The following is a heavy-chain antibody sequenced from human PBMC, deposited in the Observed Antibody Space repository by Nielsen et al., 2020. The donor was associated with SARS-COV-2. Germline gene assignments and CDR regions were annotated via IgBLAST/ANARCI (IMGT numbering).Heavy chain of an antibody. CDR1: GFTFDDYA. CDR3: AKDISPLYGSGINGMDV. J-gene: IGHJ6*02. V-gene: IGHV3-9*01. CDR2: ISWNSGSI. Sequence: SLKISCAASGFTFDDYAMHWVRQAPGKGLEWVSGISWNSGSIGYADSVKGRFTISRDNAKNSLYLQMNSLRAEDTALYYCAKDISPLYGSGINGMDVWGQGTTVTVSS. D-gene: IGHD3-10*01.